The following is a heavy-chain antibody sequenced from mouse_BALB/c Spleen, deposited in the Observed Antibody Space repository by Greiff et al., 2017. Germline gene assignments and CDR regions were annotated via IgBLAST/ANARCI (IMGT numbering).Heavy chain of an antibody. CDR1: GFSLTSYD. D-gene: IGHD1-1*02. V-gene: IGHV2-9-2*01. CDR3: VREGGHYGQTFAY. J-gene: IGHJ3*01. Sequence: QVHVKQSGPGLVAPSQSLSITCTVSGFSLTSYDISWIRQPPGKGLEWLGVIWTGGGTNYNSAFMSRLSISKDNSKSQVFLKMNSLQTDDTAIYYCVREGGHYGQTFAYWGQGTLVTVSA. CDR2: IWTGGGT.